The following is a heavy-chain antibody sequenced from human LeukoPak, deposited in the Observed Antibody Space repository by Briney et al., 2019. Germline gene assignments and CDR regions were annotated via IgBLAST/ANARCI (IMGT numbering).Heavy chain of an antibody. Sequence: GGSLRLSCVASGFPFSSYWMTWVRQAPGKGLEWVANIKQDGSKKSYVDSVKGRFTISRDNAKNSLYLQMNSLRAEDTAIYYCTRVGYIDEGIDYCGQGTLVTVSS. CDR1: GFPFSSYW. D-gene: IGHD5-24*01. J-gene: IGHJ4*02. CDR3: TRVGYIDEGIDY. CDR2: IKQDGSKK. V-gene: IGHV3-7*04.